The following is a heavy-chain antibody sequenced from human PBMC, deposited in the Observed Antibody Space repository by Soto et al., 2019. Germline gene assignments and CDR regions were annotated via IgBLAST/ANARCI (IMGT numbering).Heavy chain of an antibody. V-gene: IGHV1-3*01. D-gene: IGHD3-3*01. CDR1: GYTFTSYA. CDR3: ARDLKQYYDFWSGYYPRGPHYYYYYGMDV. Sequence: ASVKVSCKASGYTFTSYAMHWVRQAPGQRLEWMGWINAGNGNTKYSQKFQGRVTITRDTSASTAYMELSSLRSEDTAVYYCARDLKQYYDFWSGYYPRGPHYYYYYGMDVWGQGTTVTV. CDR2: INAGNGNT. J-gene: IGHJ6*02.